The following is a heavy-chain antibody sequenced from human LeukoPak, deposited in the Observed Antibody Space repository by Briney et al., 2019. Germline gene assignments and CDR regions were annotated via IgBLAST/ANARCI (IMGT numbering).Heavy chain of an antibody. CDR2: IYHSGST. CDR1: GGSISSGGYY. CDR3: ARAQGTYYDILTGYYFDY. V-gene: IGHV4-30-2*01. Sequence: PSQTLSLTCTVSGGSISSGGYYWSWIRQPPGKGLEWIGYIYHSGSTYYNPSLKSRVTISVDRSKNQFSLKLSSVTAADTAVYYCARAQGTYYDILTGYYFDYWGQGTLVTVSS. D-gene: IGHD3-9*01. J-gene: IGHJ4*02.